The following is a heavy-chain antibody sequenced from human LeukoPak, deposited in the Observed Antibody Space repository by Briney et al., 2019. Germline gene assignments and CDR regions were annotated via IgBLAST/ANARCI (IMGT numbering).Heavy chain of an antibody. D-gene: IGHD3-9*01. CDR2: ISYDGSNK. CDR3: AKDTNYDILDY. CDR1: GFTFSSYG. Sequence: GRSLRLSCAASGFTFSSYGMHWVRQAPGKGLEWVAVISYDGSNKYYADSVKGRFTISRDNSKNTLYLQMNSLRAEDTAVYYCAKDTNYDILDYWGQGTLVTVSS. J-gene: IGHJ4*02. V-gene: IGHV3-30*18.